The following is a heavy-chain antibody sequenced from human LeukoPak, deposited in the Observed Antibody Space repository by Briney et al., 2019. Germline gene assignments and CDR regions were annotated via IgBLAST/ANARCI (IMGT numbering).Heavy chain of an antibody. J-gene: IGHJ4*02. CDR1: GGSISTYY. CDR3: AREEQLEGEFDY. CDR2: IYYNGNT. D-gene: IGHD1-1*01. Sequence: SETLSLTCTVSGGSISTYYWSWIRQPPGKGLEWIGYIYYNGNTNYNPSLKSRVTISVDTSKNQFSLKLNAVTAADTAVYYCAREEQLEGEFDYWGQGSLVTVSS. V-gene: IGHV4-59*01.